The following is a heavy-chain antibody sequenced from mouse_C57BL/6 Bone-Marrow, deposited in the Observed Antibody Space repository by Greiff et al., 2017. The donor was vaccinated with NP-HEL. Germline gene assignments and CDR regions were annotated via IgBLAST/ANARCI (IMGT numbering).Heavy chain of an antibody. CDR3: ARRDYAMDY. J-gene: IGHJ4*01. CDR1: GYAFSSSW. Sequence: QVQLKESGPELVKPGASVKISCKASGYAFSSSWMNWVKQRPGKGLEWIGRIYPGDGDTNYNGKFKGKATLTADKSSSTAYMQLSSLTSEDSAVYFCARRDYAMDYWGQGTSVTVSS. CDR2: IYPGDGDT. V-gene: IGHV1-82*01.